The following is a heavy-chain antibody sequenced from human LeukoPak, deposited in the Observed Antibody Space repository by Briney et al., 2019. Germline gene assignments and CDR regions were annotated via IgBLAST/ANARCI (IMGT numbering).Heavy chain of an antibody. J-gene: IGHJ6*03. CDR1: GFTFSSYG. CDR2: ISYDGSSK. D-gene: IGHD2/OR15-2a*01. V-gene: IGHV3-30*18. Sequence: PGGSLRLSCAASGFTFSSYGMHWVRQAPGKGLEWVVVISYDGSSKDYADSVKGRFTISRDNSKNTLYLQMNSLTVEDTAVYYCAKAADQYYYSYFYYMDVWGKGTTVTVSS. CDR3: AKAADQYYYSYFYYMDV.